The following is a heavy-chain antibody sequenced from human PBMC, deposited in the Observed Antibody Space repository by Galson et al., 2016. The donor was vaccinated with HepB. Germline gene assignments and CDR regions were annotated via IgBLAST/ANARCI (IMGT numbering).Heavy chain of an antibody. CDR2: ISWDGLKT. V-gene: IGHV3-43*01. D-gene: IGHD3-10*01. J-gene: IGHJ6*02. CDR3: GKDWGSLWESSGKGMDV. Sequence: SLRLSCAASGFTFDDYTMHWVRQAPGKGLEWVSLISWDGLKTYYADSVKGRFTISRDTRKNSLYLQRDNLRNEDTALYYCGKDWGSLWESSGKGMDVWGQGTTVTVSS. CDR1: GFTFDDYT.